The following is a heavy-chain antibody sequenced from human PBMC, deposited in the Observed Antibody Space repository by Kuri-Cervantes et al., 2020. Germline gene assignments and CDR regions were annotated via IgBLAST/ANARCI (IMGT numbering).Heavy chain of an antibody. V-gene: IGHV4-34*01. CDR3: ARERSYYDSSGYYVDY. D-gene: IGHD3-22*01. J-gene: IGHJ4*02. CDR1: GGSFSGYY. CDR2: INHSGTT. Sequence: SQTLSLTCAVYGGSFSGYYCNWIRQPPGKGLEWIGEINHSGTTNYNPSLRSRVTMSVDTSKNQFSLKLSSVTAADTAVYYCARERSYYDSSGYYVDYWGQGTLVTVSS.